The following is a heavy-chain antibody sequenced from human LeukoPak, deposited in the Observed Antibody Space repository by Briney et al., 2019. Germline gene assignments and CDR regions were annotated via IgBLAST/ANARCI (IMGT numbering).Heavy chain of an antibody. V-gene: IGHV4-34*01. J-gene: IGHJ4*02. CDR1: GGSFSGYY. CDR2: INHSGST. D-gene: IGHD6-19*01. CDR3: ARGQRGHSSGWYYY. Sequence: PSETLSPTCAVYGGSFSGYYWSWIRQPPGKGLEWIGEINHSGSTNYNPSLKSRVTISVDTSKNQLSLKLSSVTAADTAVYYCARGQRGHSSGWYYYWGQGTLVTVSS.